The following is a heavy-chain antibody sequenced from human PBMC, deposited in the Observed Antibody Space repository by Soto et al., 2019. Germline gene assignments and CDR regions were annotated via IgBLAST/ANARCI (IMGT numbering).Heavy chain of an antibody. Sequence: LRLSCAASGFTFSSYAMSWVRQAPGKGLEWVSAISGSGGSTYYADSVKGRFTISRDNSNNTLYLQMNSLRAEDTAVYYCAKTQASGSYLHFDYWGQGTLVTVSS. CDR3: AKTQASGSYLHFDY. V-gene: IGHV3-23*01. J-gene: IGHJ4*02. D-gene: IGHD1-26*01. CDR1: GFTFSSYA. CDR2: ISGSGGST.